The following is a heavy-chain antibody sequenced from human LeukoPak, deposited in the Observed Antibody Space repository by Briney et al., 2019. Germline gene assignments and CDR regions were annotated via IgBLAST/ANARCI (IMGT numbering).Heavy chain of an antibody. CDR3: ARDVGRYCSSTSCYTDWFDP. CDR2: INPSGGST. V-gene: IGHV1-46*01. Sequence: ASVKVSCKASGYTFTSYYMHWVRQAPGQGLEWMGIINPSGGSTSYAQKFQGRVTMTRDTSTSTVYMELSSLRSEDTAVYYCARDVGRYCSSTSCYTDWFDPWGQGTLVTVSP. CDR1: GYTFTSYY. J-gene: IGHJ5*02. D-gene: IGHD2-2*02.